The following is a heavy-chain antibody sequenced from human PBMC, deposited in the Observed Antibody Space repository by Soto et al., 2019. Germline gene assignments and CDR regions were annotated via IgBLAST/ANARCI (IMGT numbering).Heavy chain of an antibody. J-gene: IGHJ4*02. CDR2: IRSKANSYAT. V-gene: IGHV3-73*01. D-gene: IGHD2-15*01. Sequence: GGSLRLSCAASGFTFGGSAMHWVRQASGKGLEWVGRIRSKANSYATAYAASVKGRFTISRDDSKHTAYLQMNSLRAEDTARYYCAKEMVAAAYVANSPFELWGQGTLVTVSS. CDR3: AKEMVAAAYVANSPFEL. CDR1: GFTFGGSA.